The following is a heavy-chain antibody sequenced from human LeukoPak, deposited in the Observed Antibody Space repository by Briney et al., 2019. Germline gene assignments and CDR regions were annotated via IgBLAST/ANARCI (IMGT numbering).Heavy chain of an antibody. J-gene: IGHJ4*02. V-gene: IGHV1-2*02. CDR1: GYXFTGYC. D-gene: IGHD3-16*01. Sequence: ASVKVSCKASGYXFTGYCIHWVRQAPGQGLEWMGWINPNSGGTNYAQKFQGRVTTTRDTSISTAYMELSRLRSDDTAVYYCASGSLASYFDHWGQGTLVTVSS. CDR2: INPNSGGT. CDR3: ASGSLASYFDH.